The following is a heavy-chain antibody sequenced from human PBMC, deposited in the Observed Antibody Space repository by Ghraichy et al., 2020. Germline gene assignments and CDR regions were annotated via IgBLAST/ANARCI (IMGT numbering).Heavy chain of an antibody. V-gene: IGHV3-48*02. CDR3: ARNGYSSSWTAFDY. D-gene: IGHD6-13*01. Sequence: LSLTCAASGFTFSTYNMSWVRQAPGKGLEWVSYLRGSSTVFYADSVKGRFTISRDNAKNSLYLQMNSLRDEDTAVYYCARNGYSSSWTAFDYWGQGTLVTVSS. CDR2: LRGSSTV. J-gene: IGHJ4*02. CDR1: GFTFSTYN.